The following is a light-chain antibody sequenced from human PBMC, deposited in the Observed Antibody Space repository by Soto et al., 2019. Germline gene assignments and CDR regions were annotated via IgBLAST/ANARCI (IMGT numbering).Light chain of an antibody. CDR3: SSYTSDTTYV. CDR2: DVS. CDR1: SSDVGAYNY. J-gene: IGLJ1*01. V-gene: IGLV2-14*01. Sequence: QSALTQPASVSGSPGQSITISCTGTSSDVGAYNYDSWYQQYPGEAPKVIIYDVSHRPAGVSNRFSGSKSGNTASLTISGLQTQDEADYYCSSYTSDTTYVFGTGTKLTVL.